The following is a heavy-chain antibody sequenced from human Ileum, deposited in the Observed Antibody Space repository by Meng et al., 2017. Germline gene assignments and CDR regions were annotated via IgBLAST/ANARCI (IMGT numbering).Heavy chain of an antibody. CDR1: GFTFSSYW. CDR3: VSWVVG. J-gene: IGHJ1*01. CDR2: INSDGSST. D-gene: IGHD2-15*01. V-gene: IGHV3-74*01. Sequence: EGTLVESGGGLVQPGGSMRLSCAASGFTFSSYWMHWVRQAPGKGLVWVSRINSDGSSTSYADSVKGRFTISRDNAKNSLTLQMNILRAEDTAVYYCVSWVVGWGQGTLVTVSS.